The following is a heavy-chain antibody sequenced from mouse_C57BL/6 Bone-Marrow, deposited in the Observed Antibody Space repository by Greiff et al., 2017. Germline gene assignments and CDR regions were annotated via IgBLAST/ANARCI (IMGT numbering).Heavy chain of an antibody. CDR2: ISNGGGST. V-gene: IGHV5-12*01. Sequence: EVHLVESGGGLVQPGGSLKLSCAASGFTFSDYYMYWVRQTPEKRLEWVAYISNGGGSTYYPDTVKGRFTISRDNAKNTLYLQISRLKSEDTAMYYCARHYYGSSYDYWYFDVWGTGTTVTVSS. CDR3: ARHYYGSSYDYWYFDV. CDR1: GFTFSDYY. J-gene: IGHJ1*03. D-gene: IGHD1-1*01.